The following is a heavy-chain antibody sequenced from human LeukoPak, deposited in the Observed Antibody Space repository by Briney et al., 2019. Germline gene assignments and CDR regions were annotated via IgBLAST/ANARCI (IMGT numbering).Heavy chain of an antibody. CDR1: GFTFSSYA. CDR3: ARERWGYYDSSGYEDAFDI. Sequence: GGSLRLSCAASGFTFSSYAMHWVRQAPGKGLEYVSAISSNGGSTYYANSVKGRFTISRDNSKNTLYLQMGSLRAEDMAVYYCARERWGYYDSSGYEDAFDIWGQGTKVTVSS. D-gene: IGHD3-22*01. J-gene: IGHJ3*02. V-gene: IGHV3-64*01. CDR2: ISSNGGST.